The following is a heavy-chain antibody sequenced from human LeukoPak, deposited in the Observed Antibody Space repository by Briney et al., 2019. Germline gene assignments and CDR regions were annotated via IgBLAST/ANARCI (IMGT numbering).Heavy chain of an antibody. CDR3: ARVGELPHYYYGMDV. CDR2: ISSDGSDK. V-gene: IGHV3-30*03. CDR1: GFTFSNYG. J-gene: IGHJ6*02. D-gene: IGHD1-26*01. Sequence: PGGSLRLSCAASGFTFSNYGIHWVRQAPGKGLEWVAVISSDGSDKLYADSVKGRFTISRDNSKNTLYLQMNSLRAEDTAVYYCARVGELPHYYYGMDVWGQGTTVTVSS.